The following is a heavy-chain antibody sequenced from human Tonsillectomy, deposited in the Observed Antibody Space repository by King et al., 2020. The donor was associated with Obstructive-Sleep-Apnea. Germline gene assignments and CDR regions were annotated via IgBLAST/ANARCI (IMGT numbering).Heavy chain of an antibody. CDR2: IYHSGST. D-gene: IGHD6-19*01. Sequence: QLQESGPGLVKPSETLSLTCTVSGYSISSGYDWGWIRQPPGKGLEWIGRIYHSGSTYYNPSLKSRVTISVYTAKTQFSLMLCSVTAADTAVYYCARDGMSSGWAFDYWGQGTLVTVSS. J-gene: IGHJ4*02. CDR1: GYSISSGYD. V-gene: IGHV4-38-2*02. CDR3: ARDGMSSGWAFDY.